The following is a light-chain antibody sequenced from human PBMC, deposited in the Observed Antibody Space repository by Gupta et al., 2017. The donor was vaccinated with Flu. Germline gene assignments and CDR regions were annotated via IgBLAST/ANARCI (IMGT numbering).Light chain of an antibody. Sequence: SVTVSCTGTSSDIGGYNYVSWYQQHPGKAPKLMIYDVIKRPSGVPDRFSGSKSGNTASLTISGLQAEDEADYYCSSYAGGDCVVFGTGTKVTVL. V-gene: IGLV2-11*01. J-gene: IGLJ1*01. CDR3: SSYAGGDCVV. CDR1: SSDIGGYNY. CDR2: DVI.